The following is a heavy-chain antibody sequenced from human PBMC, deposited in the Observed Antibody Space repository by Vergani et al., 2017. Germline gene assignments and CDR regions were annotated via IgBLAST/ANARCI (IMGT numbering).Heavy chain of an antibody. D-gene: IGHD5-12*01. J-gene: IGHJ6*02. CDR2: ISGSGGST. CDR3: AKTNPRNSGYYYLYFYHAMDV. V-gene: IGHV3-23*01. Sequence: EVQLLEPGGDLVQPGGSLSLPCAASGFTFNHYAMNWVRQAPGKGLEWVAGISGSGGSTYYAGSVKGRFTISRDSSKNTLYLQMNSLSAGDTAVYYCAKTNPRNSGYYYLYFYHAMDVWGQGTTVTVAS. CDR1: GFTFNHYA.